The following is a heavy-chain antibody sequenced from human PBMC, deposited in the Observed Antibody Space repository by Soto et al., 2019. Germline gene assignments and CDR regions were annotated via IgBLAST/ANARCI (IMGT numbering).Heavy chain of an antibody. V-gene: IGHV4-31*03. CDR1: GGSIGSGAWY. CDR3: ARSPDSSGYYPRWYYYGMDV. J-gene: IGHJ6*02. D-gene: IGHD3-22*01. CDR2: IYHSGST. Sequence: PSETLSLTCTVSGGSIGSGAWYWSWIRQHPGKDLEWIGYIYHSGSTNYNPSLKSRVTISVDKSKNQFSLKLSSVTAADTAVYFCARSPDSSGYYPRWYYYGMDVWGQGTTVTVSS.